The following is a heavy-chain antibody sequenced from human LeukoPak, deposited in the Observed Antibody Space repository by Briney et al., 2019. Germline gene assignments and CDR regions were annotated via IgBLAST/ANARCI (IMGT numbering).Heavy chain of an antibody. Sequence: SVKVSCKASGGTFSSYATSWVRQAPGQGLEWMGRIIPIFGIANYAQKFQGRVTITADKSTSTAYMELSSLRSEDTAVYYCARSHPVLYSSSPLDYWGQGTLVTVSS. D-gene: IGHD6-6*01. CDR2: IIPIFGIA. CDR1: GGTFSSYA. CDR3: ARSHPVLYSSSPLDY. J-gene: IGHJ4*02. V-gene: IGHV1-69*04.